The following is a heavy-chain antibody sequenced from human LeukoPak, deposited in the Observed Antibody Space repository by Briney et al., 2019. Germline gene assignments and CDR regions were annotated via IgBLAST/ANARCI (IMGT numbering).Heavy chain of an antibody. CDR2: TSGTGGST. J-gene: IGHJ6*02. CDR3: AKDMGSGSPRDYGMDV. V-gene: IGHV3-23*01. CDR1: GFTFSSYA. D-gene: IGHD3-10*01. Sequence: PGGSLRLSCAASGFTFSSYAMSWVRQAPGKGLECVSATSGTGGSTYYADSVKGRFTISRDNAKNTLYLQMNSLRAEDTTVYYCAKDMGSGSPRDYGMDVWGQGTTVTVSS.